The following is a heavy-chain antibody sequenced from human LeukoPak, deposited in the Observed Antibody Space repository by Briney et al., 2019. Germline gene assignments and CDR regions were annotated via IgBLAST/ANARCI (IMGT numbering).Heavy chain of an antibody. J-gene: IGHJ4*02. CDR3: VRDKGDVTRASSERFDY. Sequence: PSETLSLTCTVSGGSISSYYWSGIRQPPGKGLEWIGYIYYIGTTNYNPSLKSRVAISVDTSKNQFSLKLTSVTAADTAVYYCVRDKGDVTRASSERFDYWGQGTLVTVSS. CDR2: IYYIGTT. D-gene: IGHD4-17*01. CDR1: GGSISSYY. V-gene: IGHV4-59*01.